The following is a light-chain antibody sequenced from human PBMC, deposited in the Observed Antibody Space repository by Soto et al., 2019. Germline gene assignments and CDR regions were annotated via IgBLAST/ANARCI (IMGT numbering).Light chain of an antibody. J-gene: IGLJ2*01. CDR2: DVS. CDR1: SRDVGGYNY. Sequence: QSALTQPASVSGSPGQSITISCTGTSRDVGGYNYVSWHQQYTGKAPKLMIYDVSKRPSGVPDRFSGSKSGNTASLTVSGLRADDEAVYYCSSYGGGDTFHVIFGGGTKLTVL. CDR3: SSYGGGDTFHVI. V-gene: IGLV2-8*01.